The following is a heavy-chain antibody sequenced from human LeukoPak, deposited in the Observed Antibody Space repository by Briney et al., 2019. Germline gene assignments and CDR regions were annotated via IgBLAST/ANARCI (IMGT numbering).Heavy chain of an antibody. D-gene: IGHD3-10*01. V-gene: IGHV3-30*02. J-gene: IGHJ4*02. Sequence: PGGSLRLSCAASGFTFSTYNMNWVRQAPGKGLEWLAFIRYDGSNKYYADSVKGRFTISRDNSKNTLYLQMNSLRAEDTAVYYCAKDPGAHYYGSGSYRRGSYFDYWGQGTLVTVSS. CDR2: IRYDGSNK. CDR1: GFTFSTYN. CDR3: AKDPGAHYYGSGSYRRGSYFDY.